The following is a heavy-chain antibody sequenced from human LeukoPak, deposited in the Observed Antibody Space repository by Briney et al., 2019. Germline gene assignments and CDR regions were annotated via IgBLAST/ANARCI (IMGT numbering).Heavy chain of an antibody. J-gene: IGHJ4*02. CDR3: VKDRIGNAY. CDR1: GFTFSSYA. D-gene: IGHD1-1*01. V-gene: IGHV3-64D*06. Sequence: GGSLRLFCAASGFTFSSYAMHWVRQAPGKGLEYVSAISSNGGSTYYADSVKGRFTISRDNSKDTVYLQMSSLRAEVTDVYYWVKDRIGNAYWGQGTLVTVSS. CDR2: ISSNGGST.